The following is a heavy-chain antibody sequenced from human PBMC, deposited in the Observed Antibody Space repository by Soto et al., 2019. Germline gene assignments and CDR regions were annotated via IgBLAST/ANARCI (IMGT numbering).Heavy chain of an antibody. CDR3: ARGSIPGVGITPFDY. CDR2: ISNSATTI. J-gene: IGHJ4*02. Sequence: WGSLRLSCAASGITFSYSMNWVRQAPGKGLEWVSYISNSATTIYSADSVKGRFTISRDNAKNSLYLQMNSLRDDDTALYYCARGSIPGVGITPFDYWGQGTLVTVSS. D-gene: IGHD6-13*01. CDR1: GITFSYS. V-gene: IGHV3-48*02.